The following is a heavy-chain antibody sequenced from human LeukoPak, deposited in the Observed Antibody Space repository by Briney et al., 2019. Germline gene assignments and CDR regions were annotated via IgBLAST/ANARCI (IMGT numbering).Heavy chain of an antibody. CDR3: ARDLGYDYVWGTPPTVI. CDR2: IYTSGST. V-gene: IGHV4-61*02. CDR1: GGSISSGSYY. Sequence: PSQTLSLTCTVSGGSISSGSYYWSWIRQPAGEGLEWIGRIYTSGSTNYNPSLKSRVTISVDTSKNQFSLKLSSVTAADTAVYYCARDLGYDYVWGTPPTVIWGQGTLVTVSS. J-gene: IGHJ4*02. D-gene: IGHD3-16*01.